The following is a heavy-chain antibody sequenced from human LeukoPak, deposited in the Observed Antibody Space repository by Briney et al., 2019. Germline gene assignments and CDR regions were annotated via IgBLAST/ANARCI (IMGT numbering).Heavy chain of an antibody. J-gene: IGHJ6*02. CDR3: AREVSVGTAIGYYYYYGMDG. CDR1: GGSFSGYY. D-gene: IGHD1-1*01. V-gene: IGHV4-34*01. Sequence: SETLSFTGAGYGGSFSGYYWSWIRQPPGKGLEWFVEINNSDSANDNTSLKSLVTTSVDTTKNQYSLQLSSVTAADTAVYYCAREVSVGTAIGYYYYYGMDGWDQGTTVTVSS. CDR2: INNSDSA.